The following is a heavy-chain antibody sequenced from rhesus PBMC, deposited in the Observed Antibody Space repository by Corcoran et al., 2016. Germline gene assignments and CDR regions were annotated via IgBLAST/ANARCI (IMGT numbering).Heavy chain of an antibody. D-gene: IGHD5-24*01. J-gene: IGHJ6*01. CDR2: RNGNMRSN. Sequence: QVQLQASGPGLVMPSEPLSLTCAVSGGSFISYWLSWFLHPPGKGLVWIWERNGNMRSNRYTPSLKSRVTNSKDDSKNQFSRKRSSGTAADTAVYYCARDSGGLDSWGQGVVVTVSS. CDR3: ARDSGGLDS. CDR1: GGSFISYW. V-gene: IGHV4-80*01.